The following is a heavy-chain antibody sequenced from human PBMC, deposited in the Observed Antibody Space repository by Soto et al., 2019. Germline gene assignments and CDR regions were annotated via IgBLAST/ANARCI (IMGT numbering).Heavy chain of an antibody. CDR2: IYYGGST. J-gene: IGHJ6*02. V-gene: IGHV4-59*01. CDR1: GGSISSYY. CDR3: ARVPSVSVHYYNGMDV. Sequence: SETLSLTCTVSGGSISSYYWSWIRQPPGKGLEWIGYIYYGGSTNYNPSLKSRVTISVDTSKNQFSLKLSSVTAADTAVYYCARVPSVSVHYYNGMDVWGQGTTVTVSS.